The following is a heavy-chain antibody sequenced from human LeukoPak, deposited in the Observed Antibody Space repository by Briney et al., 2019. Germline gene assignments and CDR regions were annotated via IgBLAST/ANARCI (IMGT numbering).Heavy chain of an antibody. CDR2: ISYDGSNK. J-gene: IGHJ4*02. D-gene: IGHD2/OR15-2a*01. CDR1: GFTFSSYG. CDR3: AEDLSGY. V-gene: IGHV3-30*18. Sequence: GGSLRLSCAASGFTFSSYGMHWVRQAPGKGLEWVAVISYDGSNKYYADSVKGRFTISRDNSKNTLYLQMNSLRAEDTAVYYCAEDLSGYWGQGTLVTVSS.